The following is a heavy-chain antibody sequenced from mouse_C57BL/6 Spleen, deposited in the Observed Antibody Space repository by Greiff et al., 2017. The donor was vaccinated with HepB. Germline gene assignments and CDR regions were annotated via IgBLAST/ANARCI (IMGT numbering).Heavy chain of an antibody. Sequence: QVQLKQPGAELVRPGSSVKLSCKASGYTFTSYWMHWVKQRPIQGLEWIGNIDPSDSETHYNQKFKDKATLTVDKSSSTAYMQLSSLTSEDSAVYYRARSGLDSNYFADWGQGTLVTVSA. CDR2: IDPSDSET. CDR1: GYTFTSYW. CDR3: ARSGLDSNYFAD. J-gene: IGHJ3*01. D-gene: IGHD2-5*01. V-gene: IGHV1-52*01.